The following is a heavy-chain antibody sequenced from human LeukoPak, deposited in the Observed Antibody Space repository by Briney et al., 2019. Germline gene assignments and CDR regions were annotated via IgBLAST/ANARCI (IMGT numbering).Heavy chain of an antibody. CDR3: ARSKGKSSSWYVNY. CDR1: GGSFSGYY. CDR2: INHSGST. Sequence: PSETLSLTCAVYGGSFSGYYWSWIRQPPGKGLERIGEINHSGSTNYNPSLKSRVTISVDTSKNQFSLKLSSVTAADTAVYYCARSKGKSSSWYVNYWGQGTLVTVSS. D-gene: IGHD6-13*01. V-gene: IGHV4-34*01. J-gene: IGHJ4*02.